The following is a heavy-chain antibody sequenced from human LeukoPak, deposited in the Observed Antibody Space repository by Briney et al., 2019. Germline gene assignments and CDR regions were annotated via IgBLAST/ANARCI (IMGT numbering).Heavy chain of an antibody. CDR1: GYTFTSYG. D-gene: IGHD6-19*01. V-gene: IGHV1-18*04. CDR3: ASSDSRYSSGWDAFEI. J-gene: IGHJ3*02. Sequence: ASVKVSCKASGYTFTSYGISWVRHAPGQGLEWMGWISAYNGNTNYAQKPQGRVTMTTDTSTSTAYMELRSLRSDDTAVYYCASSDSRYSSGWDAFEIWGQGTMVTVSA. CDR2: ISAYNGNT.